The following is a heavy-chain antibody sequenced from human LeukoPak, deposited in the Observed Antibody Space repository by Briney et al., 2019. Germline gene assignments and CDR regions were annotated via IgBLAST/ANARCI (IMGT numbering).Heavy chain of an antibody. Sequence: GGSLRLSCAASGFTFSAKYMSWVRQGPGKGLDWISSIYSDGGTNYADSVKGRFTISRDNSKKTLYLQMNSLRPEDTAVYYCARDGGFGGPGGDDWFDSWGQGALVTVSS. CDR2: IYSDGGT. D-gene: IGHD3-16*01. CDR1: GFTFSAKY. J-gene: IGHJ5*01. V-gene: IGHV3-66*02. CDR3: ARDGGFGGPGGDDWFDS.